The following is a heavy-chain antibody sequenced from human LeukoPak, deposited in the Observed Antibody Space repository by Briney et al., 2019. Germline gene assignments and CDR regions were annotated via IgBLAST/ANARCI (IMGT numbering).Heavy chain of an antibody. V-gene: IGHV3-7*05. D-gene: IGHD2-15*01. J-gene: IGHJ4*02. CDR3: ARDMEDIVVVIAAYDY. Sequence: GGSLRLSCAASGFNFSAYWMGCVRQAPGKGLEWVANIKQDGTQKHYVDSVKGRFTISRDNAKNSLYLQMNGLRAEDTDVYYCARDMEDIVVVIAAYDYWGQGTLVTVSS. CDR1: GFNFSAYW. CDR2: IKQDGTQK.